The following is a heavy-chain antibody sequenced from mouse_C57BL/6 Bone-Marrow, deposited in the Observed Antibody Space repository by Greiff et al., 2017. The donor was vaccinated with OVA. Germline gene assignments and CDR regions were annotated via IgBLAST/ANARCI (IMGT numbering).Heavy chain of an antibody. CDR1: GYTFTSYW. J-gene: IGHJ4*01. CDR2: IHPNSGST. Sequence: QVQLKQPGAELVKPGASVKLSCKASGYTFTSYWMHWVKQRPGQGLEWIGMIHPNSGSTNYNEKFKSKATLTVDKSSSTAYMQLSSLTSEDSAVYYGAPSELYYAMDFGGQGPGVTVSA. CDR3: APSELYYAMDF. V-gene: IGHV1-64*01.